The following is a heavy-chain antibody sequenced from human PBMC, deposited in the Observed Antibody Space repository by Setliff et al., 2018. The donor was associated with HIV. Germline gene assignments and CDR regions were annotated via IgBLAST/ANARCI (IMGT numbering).Heavy chain of an antibody. V-gene: IGHV2-70*11. CDR2: IDWDDDK. CDR3: ARIRRGSSGWYVGRDYYYYYGMGV. D-gene: IGHD6-19*01. J-gene: IGHJ6*02. CDR1: GFSLNSSGMC. Sequence: SGPTLVNPTQTLTLTCTFSGFSLNSSGMCVSWIRQPPGKALEWLARIDWDDDKHYSTSLKTRLTISKDTSKNQVVLTMTKMDPVDTATYYCARIRRGSSGWYVGRDYYYYYGMGVWGQGTTVTVSS.